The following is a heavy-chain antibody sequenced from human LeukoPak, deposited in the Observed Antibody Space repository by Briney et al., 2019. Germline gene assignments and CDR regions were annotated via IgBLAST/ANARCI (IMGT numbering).Heavy chain of an antibody. V-gene: IGHV3-23*01. J-gene: IGHJ3*02. CDR3: ARVLGVVSNRAFDI. Sequence: GGSLRLSCAASGFTFSSYGMSWVRQAPGKGLEWVSAISGSGGSTYYADSVKGRFTISRDNSKNTLYLQMNSLRAEDTAVYYCARVLGVVSNRAFDIWGQGTMVTVSS. D-gene: IGHD5/OR15-5a*01. CDR1: GFTFSSYG. CDR2: ISGSGGST.